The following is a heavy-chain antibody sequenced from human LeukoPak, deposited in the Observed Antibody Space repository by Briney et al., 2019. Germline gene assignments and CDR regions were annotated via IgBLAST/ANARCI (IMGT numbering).Heavy chain of an antibody. CDR1: GLTFSSYS. CDR3: ARAPPRYGSGSFHFDF. CDR2: VSPSSSYI. J-gene: IGHJ4*02. V-gene: IGHV3-21*01. Sequence: GGSLRLSCAASGLTFSSYSMNWVRQAPGKGLEWVASVSPSSSYIYYADSVKGRFTISRDNAKNSLYLQMHSLRDEDTAVYYCARAPPRYGSGSFHFDFWGQGTLVTVSS. D-gene: IGHD3-10*01.